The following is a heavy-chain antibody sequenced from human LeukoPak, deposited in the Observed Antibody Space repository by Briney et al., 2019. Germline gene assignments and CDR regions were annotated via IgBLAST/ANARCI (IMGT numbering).Heavy chain of an antibody. CDR1: GFTFISYW. Sequence: GGSLRLSCAPSGFTFISYWMSWVRQAPGKGLGWVANIKQDGSEKYYVDSVKGRFTISRDNAKNSLYLQMNSLRAEDTAVYYCARAYSSSWDYWGQGTLVTVSS. CDR2: IKQDGSEK. D-gene: IGHD6-13*01. CDR3: ARAYSSSWDY. J-gene: IGHJ4*02. V-gene: IGHV3-7*01.